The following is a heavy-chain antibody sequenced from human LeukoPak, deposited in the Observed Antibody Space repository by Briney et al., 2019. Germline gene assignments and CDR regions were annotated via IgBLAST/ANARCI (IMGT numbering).Heavy chain of an antibody. Sequence: GGSLRLSCAAYGFTFSSYSMNWVRQAPGKGLEWVSSISSSSSYIYYADSVKGRFTISRDNAKNSLYLQMNSLRAEDTAVYYCARDMDYDSGQVDYWGQGTLVTVSS. J-gene: IGHJ4*02. V-gene: IGHV3-21*01. CDR1: GFTFSSYS. CDR3: ARDMDYDSGQVDY. D-gene: IGHD3-22*01. CDR2: ISSSSSYI.